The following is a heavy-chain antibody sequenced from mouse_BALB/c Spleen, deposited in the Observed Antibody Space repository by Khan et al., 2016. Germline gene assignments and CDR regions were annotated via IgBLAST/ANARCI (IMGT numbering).Heavy chain of an antibody. CDR2: IYPGDGDT. CDR1: GYTFTSYW. V-gene: IGHV1-87*01. CDR3: ARGDDGNYDYAMDY. Sequence: QVRLQQSGAELARPGASVKLSCKASGYTFTSYWMQWVKQRPGQGLEWIGAIYPGDGDTRYTQKFKGKATLTADKSSSTAYTQLSSLASEDSAVYYCARGDDGNYDYAMDYWGQGTSVTVSS. D-gene: IGHD2-1*01. J-gene: IGHJ4*01.